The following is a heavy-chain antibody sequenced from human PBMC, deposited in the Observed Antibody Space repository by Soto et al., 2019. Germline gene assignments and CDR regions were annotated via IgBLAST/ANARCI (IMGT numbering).Heavy chain of an antibody. CDR2: MNPNSGNT. CDR3: ARSPPGVVTATRNNWCDP. J-gene: IGHJ5*02. CDR1: GYTFTSYD. Sequence: QVQLVQSGAEVKKPGASVKVSCKASGYTFTSYDINWVRQATGQGLEWMGWMNPNSGNTVYAQKFQGRVTMTRNTSISTAYMELSSLRSEDTAVYYCARSPPGVVTATRNNWCDPWGQGTLVTVSS. D-gene: IGHD2-15*01. V-gene: IGHV1-8*01.